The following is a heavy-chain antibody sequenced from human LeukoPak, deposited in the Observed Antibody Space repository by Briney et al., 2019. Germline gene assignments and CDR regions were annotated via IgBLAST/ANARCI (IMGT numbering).Heavy chain of an antibody. CDR1: GFSVSSYD. V-gene: IGHV3-13*01. CDR2: IGTAGDT. CDR3: ARDIHGMDV. Sequence: GGSLRLSCAASGFSVSSYDMHWVRQAPGKGLEWVSGIGTAGDTYFPGSVKGRFTISRENAKNSLFLQMNSLRAEDTSVYYCARDIHGMDVRGQGTTVTVSS. J-gene: IGHJ6*02.